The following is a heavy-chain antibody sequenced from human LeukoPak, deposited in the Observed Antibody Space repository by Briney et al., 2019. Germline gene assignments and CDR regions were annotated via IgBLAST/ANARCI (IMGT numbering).Heavy chain of an antibody. CDR2: IYTSGST. CDR1: GGSISSGSYY. V-gene: IGHV4-61*02. CDR3: AGGSGWLQLGDY. J-gene: IGHJ4*02. D-gene: IGHD5-24*01. Sequence: SETLSLTCTVSGGSISSGSYYWSWIRQPAGKGLEWIGRIYTSGSTNYNPSLKSRVTISVDTSKNQFSLKLSSVTAADTAVYYCAGGSGWLQLGDYWGQGTLVTVSS.